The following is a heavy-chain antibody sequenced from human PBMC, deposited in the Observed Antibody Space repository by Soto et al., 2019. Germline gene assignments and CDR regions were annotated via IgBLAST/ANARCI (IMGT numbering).Heavy chain of an antibody. CDR2: ISYDGSNK. V-gene: IGHV3-30-3*01. CDR1: GFTFSSYA. J-gene: IGHJ4*02. Sequence: GGSLRLSCAASGFTFSSYAMHWVRQAPGKGLEWVAVISYDGSNKYYADSVKGRFTISRDNSKNTLYLQMNSLRAEDTAVYYCARDGRALTWSSSWYDYWGQGTLVTVSS. CDR3: ARDGRALTWSSSWYDY. D-gene: IGHD6-13*01.